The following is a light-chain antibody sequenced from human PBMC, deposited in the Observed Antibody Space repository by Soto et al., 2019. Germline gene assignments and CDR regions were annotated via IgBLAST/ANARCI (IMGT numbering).Light chain of an antibody. Sequence: DIQMTQAPSTLSASVGDRVTITCRASQSINAWLAWYQQKPGKAPKLLIYDVSTLASGVPSRFSGSASGTEFTLTISNVESDDFASYYCQQYHRYSTFGQGTKV. CDR2: DVS. CDR3: QQYHRYST. J-gene: IGKJ1*01. V-gene: IGKV1-5*01. CDR1: QSINAW.